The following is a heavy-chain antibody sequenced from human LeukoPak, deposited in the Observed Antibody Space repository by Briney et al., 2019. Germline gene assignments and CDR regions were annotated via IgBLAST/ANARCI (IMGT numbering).Heavy chain of an antibody. V-gene: IGHV4-39*01. CDR3: ASLGPYYHFWSGYLPIDY. Sequence: SETLSLTCTVSAGSISSSNYYWGWIRQPPGKGLEWIGSIFYTGNTYDNPSLKSRVIMSVDTSKNQFSLKLSSVTAADTAMYYCASLGPYYHFWSGYLPIDYWGQGTLVTVSS. CDR1: AGSISSSNYY. CDR2: IFYTGNT. J-gene: IGHJ4*02. D-gene: IGHD3-3*01.